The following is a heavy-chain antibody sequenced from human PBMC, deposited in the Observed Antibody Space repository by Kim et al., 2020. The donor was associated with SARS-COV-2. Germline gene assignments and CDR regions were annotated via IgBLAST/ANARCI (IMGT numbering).Heavy chain of an antibody. J-gene: IGHJ4*02. CDR3: AGVGVWSGYQGNFDY. D-gene: IGHD3-3*01. Sequence: PSPKGRVTISGDTSKNQFSLKLSSGTAADTAVYYCAGVGVWSGYQGNFDYWGQGTLVTVSS. V-gene: IGHV4-31*02.